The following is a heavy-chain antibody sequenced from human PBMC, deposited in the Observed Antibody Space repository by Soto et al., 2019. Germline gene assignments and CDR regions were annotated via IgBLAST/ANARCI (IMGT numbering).Heavy chain of an antibody. D-gene: IGHD3-3*01. CDR3: ARRYYDFWSGYNNFDY. CDR2: IYYNGNT. CDR1: GGSISNHY. J-gene: IGHJ4*02. Sequence: SETLSLTCTVSGGSISNHYWSWIRQPPGKGLEWIGYIYYNGNTNYNPSLKSRVTMSVDTSKNQFSLKLSSVTAADTAVYYCARRYYDFWSGYNNFDYWGQGTLVTVSS. V-gene: IGHV4-59*08.